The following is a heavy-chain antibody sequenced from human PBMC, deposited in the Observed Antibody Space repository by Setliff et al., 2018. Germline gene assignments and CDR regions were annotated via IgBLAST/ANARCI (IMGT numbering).Heavy chain of an antibody. CDR3: ARQICSGGDCYPTSFHY. J-gene: IGHJ4*02. D-gene: IGHD2-21*02. V-gene: IGHV4-38-2*01. CDR1: GYSIRSGNY. CDR2: ISHSGSA. Sequence: SETLSLTCAVSGYSIRSGNYWGWIRQPPGKGLEWIGSISHSGSAYYNPSLKSRVTISLDMSKNQFSLKLSSVTAADTARYYCARQICSGGDCYPTSFHYWGQGALVTVSS.